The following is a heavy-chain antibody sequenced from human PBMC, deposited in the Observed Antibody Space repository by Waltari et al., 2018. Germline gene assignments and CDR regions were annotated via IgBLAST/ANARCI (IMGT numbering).Heavy chain of an antibody. CDR3: ARAGLLGAFDV. D-gene: IGHD2-15*01. CDR2: INNEGGRP. Sequence: EVHLVESGGGLVQPGGSLRLSCAASGVTLSRSWIHWVRQSPGKGLMWVSGINNEGGRPVYADSVKGGFTISIDDAKNTVSLQMNNLSAEDTALYYCARAGLLGAFDVWGQGTMVTVSS. CDR1: GVTLSRSW. V-gene: IGHV3-74*03. J-gene: IGHJ3*01.